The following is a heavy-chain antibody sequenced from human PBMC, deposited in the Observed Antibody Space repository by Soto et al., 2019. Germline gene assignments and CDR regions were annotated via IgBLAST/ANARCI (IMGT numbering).Heavy chain of an antibody. CDR3: ARDGGYGDPYYFDY. Sequence: QLQLQESGSGLVKPSQTLSLTCAVSGGSITSDGYSWSWIRQPPGKGLEWIGYIYHSGSTHYSPSLKSRVTRSIDRSKNQLSLKLSSVTAADTAVYYCARDGGYGDPYYFDYWGQGTLVTVSS. J-gene: IGHJ4*02. V-gene: IGHV4-30-2*01. CDR1: GGSITSDGYS. CDR2: IYHSGST. D-gene: IGHD4-17*01.